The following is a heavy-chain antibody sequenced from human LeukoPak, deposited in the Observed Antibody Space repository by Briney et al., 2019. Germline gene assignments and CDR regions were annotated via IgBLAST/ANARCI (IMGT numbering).Heavy chain of an antibody. CDR2: ISRSGSTI. CDR3: AREGGYDNLTGDLEGYYGMDV. J-gene: IGHJ6*02. D-gene: IGHD3-9*01. CDR1: GFTFSDYY. V-gene: IGHV3-11*04. Sequence: GGSLRLSCAASGFTFSDYYMSWIRQAPGKGLEWVSYISRSGSTIYYADSVKGRFTISRDNAKNSLYLQMNSLRAEDTAVYYCAREGGYDNLTGDLEGYYGMDVWGQGTTVTVSS.